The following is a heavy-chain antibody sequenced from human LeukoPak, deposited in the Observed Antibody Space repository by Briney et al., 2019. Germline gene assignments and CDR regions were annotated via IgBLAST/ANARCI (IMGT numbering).Heavy chain of an antibody. V-gene: IGHV4-39*01. CDR2: IYYSGST. Sequence: PSETLSLTCTVSGGSISSSSYYWGWIRQPPGKGLEWIGSIYYSGSTYYNPSLKSRVTISVDTSKNQFSLKLSSVTAADTAVYYCARHCSRRYFDWFPAIPNWFDPWGQGTLVTVSS. D-gene: IGHD3-9*01. CDR1: GGSISSSSYY. J-gene: IGHJ5*02. CDR3: ARHCSRRYFDWFPAIPNWFDP.